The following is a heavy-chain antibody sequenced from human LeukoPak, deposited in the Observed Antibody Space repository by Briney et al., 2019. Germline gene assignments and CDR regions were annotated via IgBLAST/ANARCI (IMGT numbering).Heavy chain of an antibody. Sequence: PSETLSLTCTVSGGSISSSSYYWGWIRQPPGKGLEWIGSIYYSRSTYYNPSLKSRVTISVDTSKNQFSLKLSSVTATDTAVYYCARGSSSWYSPQDWYFDLWGRGTLVTVSS. CDR3: ARGSSSWYSPQDWYFDL. D-gene: IGHD6-13*01. J-gene: IGHJ2*01. V-gene: IGHV4-39*07. CDR2: IYYSRST. CDR1: GGSISSSSYY.